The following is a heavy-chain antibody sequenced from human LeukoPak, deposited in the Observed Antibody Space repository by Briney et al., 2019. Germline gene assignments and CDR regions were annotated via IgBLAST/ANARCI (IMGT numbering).Heavy chain of an antibody. J-gene: IGHJ4*02. CDR3: ARTMWGFDY. V-gene: IGHV3-48*04. D-gene: IGHD7-27*01. CDR2: ISSSGSII. Sequence: GGSLRLSCAASGFTFSSYSMNWVRQAPGKGLEWVSYISSSGSIIYCADSVKGRFTISRDNAKRSLFLQMNSLRVEDTAVYYCARTMWGFDYWGQGTLVTVSS. CDR1: GFTFSSYS.